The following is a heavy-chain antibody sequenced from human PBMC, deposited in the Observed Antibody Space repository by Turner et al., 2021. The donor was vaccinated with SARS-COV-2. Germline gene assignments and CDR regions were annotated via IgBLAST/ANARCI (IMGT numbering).Heavy chain of an antibody. Sequence: QLQLQESGPGLVKPSETLSVTCTVSGGAISSSIDYWGWIRQPPGKGLEWIGSIDYSGSTYYNPSLKSRVTISVDTSKNQFSLKLSSVTAADTAVYYCARLPVGYYGSGSYYHYGMDVWGQGTTVTVSS. CDR1: GGAISSSIDY. D-gene: IGHD3-10*01. CDR3: ARLPVGYYGSGSYYHYGMDV. V-gene: IGHV4-39*01. CDR2: IDYSGST. J-gene: IGHJ6*02.